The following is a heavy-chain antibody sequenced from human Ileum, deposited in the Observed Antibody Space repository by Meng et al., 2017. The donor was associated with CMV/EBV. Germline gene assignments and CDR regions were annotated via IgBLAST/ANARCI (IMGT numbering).Heavy chain of an antibody. Sequence: VHMVVSGGCVVQPGSSLTLSCAQSGFTLSNRGIHWVRQTPGKRLEWVAFLRSDGSDKRYAESVKGRFTISRDTSRNTAYLQMNSLRSEDTAVYYCARGINMDDYKFDYWGQGTLVTVSS. D-gene: IGHD3-10*01. V-gene: IGHV3-30*02. CDR3: ARGINMDDYKFDY. J-gene: IGHJ4*02. CDR2: LRSDGSDK. CDR1: GFTLSNRG.